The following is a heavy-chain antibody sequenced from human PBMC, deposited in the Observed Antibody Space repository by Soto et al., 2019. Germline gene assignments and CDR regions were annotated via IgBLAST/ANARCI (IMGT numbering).Heavy chain of an antibody. Sequence: KASETLSLTCTVSGDSIRDGGYYWAWIRQRPGQGLEWMGYIYFTGKANYNPSLENRLTMSVDMSRRQLYLRLTSVTAADTAVYFRAKAPRSQAISAVNSGWFDPWGQGIAVTVSS. V-gene: IGHV4-31*08. CDR1: GDSIRDGGYY. J-gene: IGHJ5*02. CDR3: AKAPRSQAISAVNSGWFDP. D-gene: IGHD3-10*01. CDR2: IYFTGKA.